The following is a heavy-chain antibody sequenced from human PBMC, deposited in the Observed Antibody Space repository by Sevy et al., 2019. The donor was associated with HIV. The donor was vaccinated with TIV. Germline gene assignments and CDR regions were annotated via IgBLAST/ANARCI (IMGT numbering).Heavy chain of an antibody. CDR3: AKGDTNYYGMDV. CDR1: EFTFSRYA. CDR2: ISGSGGST. Sequence: GGSLRLSCAASEFTFSRYAMSWVRQAPRKGLEWVSAISGSGGSTYYADSVKGRFTISRDNSKNTLYLQMNSLRAEDTAVYYCAKGDTNYYGMDVWGLGTTVTVSS. V-gene: IGHV3-23*01. J-gene: IGHJ6*02.